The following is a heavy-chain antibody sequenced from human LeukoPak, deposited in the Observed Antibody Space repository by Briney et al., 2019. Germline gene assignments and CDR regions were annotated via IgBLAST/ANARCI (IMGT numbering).Heavy chain of an antibody. CDR2: ISSSSSHI. CDR3: ARGYCGGDCYGD. D-gene: IGHD2-21*02. CDR1: GFTFSSYT. Sequence: PGGSLRLSSAASGFTFSSYTMNWVRQAPGKGLEYVSSISSSSSHIYYADSVKGRFTISRDNTKSSLYLQMNSLRAEDMAVYYCARGYCGGDCYGDWGQGTLVTVSS. V-gene: IGHV3-21*01. J-gene: IGHJ1*01.